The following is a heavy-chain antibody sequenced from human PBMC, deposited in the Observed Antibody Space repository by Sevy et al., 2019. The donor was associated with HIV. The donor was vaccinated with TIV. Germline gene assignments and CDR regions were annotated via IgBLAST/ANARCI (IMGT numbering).Heavy chain of an antibody. CDR3: VTEGAPHRSIRYCFGENCFYNWFDT. Sequence: GGSLRLSCTASEFTFSDYVMHWVRQTPGKGLEWVAIISHDGMNEDYADSVKGRFAISRVNSKNTLYLQMNKLRPDDTVGYLCVTEGAPHRSIRYCFGENCFYNWFDTWGQGVLVTVSS. J-gene: IGHJ5*02. CDR1: EFTFSDYV. D-gene: IGHD2-15*01. CDR2: ISHDGMNE. V-gene: IGHV3-30*09.